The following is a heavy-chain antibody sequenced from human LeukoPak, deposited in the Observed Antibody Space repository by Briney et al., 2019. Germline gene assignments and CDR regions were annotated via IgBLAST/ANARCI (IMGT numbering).Heavy chain of an antibody. J-gene: IGHJ4*02. Sequence: GRSLRLSCAASGFTFSSYAMSWVRQAPGKGLEWVSAISGSGGSTYYADSVKGRFTISRDNSKNTLYLQMNSLRAEDTAVYYCAKDRTARVSSSFDYWGQGTLVTVSS. CDR1: GFTFSSYA. D-gene: IGHD6-6*01. V-gene: IGHV3-23*01. CDR3: AKDRTARVSSSFDY. CDR2: ISGSGGST.